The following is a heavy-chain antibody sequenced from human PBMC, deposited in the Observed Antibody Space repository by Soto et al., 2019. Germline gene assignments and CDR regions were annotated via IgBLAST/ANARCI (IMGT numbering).Heavy chain of an antibody. CDR3: ARLRSGGSSVSSYYYMDV. CDR1: GGSISSTSYY. CDR2: IYYSGST. Sequence: SETLSLTCSVSGGSISSTSYYWGWIRQPPGKGLEWIGSIYYSGSTYYNPSLKSRVTISLDTSKSQFSLNLNSVTAADTAVYYCARLRSGGSSVSSYYYMDVWGKGTTVTVSS. V-gene: IGHV4-39*01. J-gene: IGHJ6*03. D-gene: IGHD2-15*01.